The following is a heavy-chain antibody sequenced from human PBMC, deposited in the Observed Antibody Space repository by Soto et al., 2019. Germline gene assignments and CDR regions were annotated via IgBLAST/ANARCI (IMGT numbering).Heavy chain of an antibody. V-gene: IGHV3-21*01. D-gene: IGHD2-15*01. CDR1: GFTFSSYS. Sequence: EVQLVESGGGLVKPGGSLRLSCAASGFTFSSYSMNWVRQAPGKGLEWVSSISSGSSYIYYADSVKGRFTISRDNAKNSLYLQMNSLRAEDTAVYYCARDRVPDIVVVVAATYWYFDLWGRGTLVTVSS. CDR3: ARDRVPDIVVVVAATYWYFDL. CDR2: ISSGSSYI. J-gene: IGHJ2*01.